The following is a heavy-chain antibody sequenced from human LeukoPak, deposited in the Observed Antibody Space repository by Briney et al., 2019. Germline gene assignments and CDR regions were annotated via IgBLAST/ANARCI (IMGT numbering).Heavy chain of an antibody. D-gene: IGHD6-19*01. CDR3: ARVQQWLPNDAFDI. J-gene: IGHJ3*02. CDR2: INAGNGNT. Sequence: ASVKVSCKASGYTFTSYAMLWVRQAPGQRLEWMGWINAGNGNTKYSQKFQGRVTITRDTSASTAYMELSSLRSEDTAVYYCARVQQWLPNDAFDIWGQGTMVTVSS. CDR1: GYTFTSYA. V-gene: IGHV1-3*01.